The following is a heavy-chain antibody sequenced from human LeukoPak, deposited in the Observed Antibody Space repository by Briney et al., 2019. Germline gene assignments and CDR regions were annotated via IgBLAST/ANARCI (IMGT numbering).Heavy chain of an antibody. Sequence: GGSLRLSCSASGFTFSSYAMHWVRQAPGKGLEYVSAKSSNGGSTYYADSVKGRFTISRDNSKNTLYLQMSSLRAEDTAVYYCVNDGYYYGSGKSCAFDIWGQGTMVTVSS. V-gene: IGHV3-64D*06. D-gene: IGHD3-10*01. CDR1: GFTFSSYA. CDR3: VNDGYYYGSGKSCAFDI. J-gene: IGHJ3*02. CDR2: KSSNGGST.